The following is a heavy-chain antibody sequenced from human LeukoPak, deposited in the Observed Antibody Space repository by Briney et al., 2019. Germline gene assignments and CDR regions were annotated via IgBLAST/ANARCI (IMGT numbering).Heavy chain of an antibody. Sequence: SETLSLTCTVSDDSISRYYWIWIPQPPEKGLECIGYIYYSEGTNYKPSLKSRVSISVDTSKNQFSLKLSSVSAVNTAVYYCARHRGTVTTAPIVYGMDVWGEGCTVTVSS. V-gene: IGHV4-59*08. CDR2: IYYSEGT. CDR1: DDSISRYY. CDR3: ARHRGTVTTAPIVYGMDV. J-gene: IGHJ6*04. D-gene: IGHD4-17*01.